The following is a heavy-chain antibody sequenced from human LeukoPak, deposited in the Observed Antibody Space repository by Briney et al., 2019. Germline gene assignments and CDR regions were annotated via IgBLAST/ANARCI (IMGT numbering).Heavy chain of an antibody. V-gene: IGHV4-59*01. Sequence: PPETLSLTCTVSGGSISPYYWNWIRQPPGKGLGWIGYISYSGSTNYNPSLKSRVTISVDTSRNQFSLKLTSVTAADTAVYYCARDRRCSGGSCYDYWGQGTLVIVSS. CDR1: GGSISPYY. CDR3: ARDRRCSGGSCYDY. J-gene: IGHJ4*02. CDR2: ISYSGST. D-gene: IGHD2-15*01.